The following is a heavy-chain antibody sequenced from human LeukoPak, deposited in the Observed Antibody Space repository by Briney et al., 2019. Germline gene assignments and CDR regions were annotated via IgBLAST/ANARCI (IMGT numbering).Heavy chain of an antibody. D-gene: IGHD3-3*01. CDR3: ARVRGITIFGVVIPA. Sequence: SETLSLTCTVSGGSISSYYWSWIRQPAGKGLEWIGEINHIGSTNYNPSLKSRVTISVDTSKNQFSLKLSSVTAADTAVYYCARVRGITIFGVVIPAWGQGTLVTVSS. V-gene: IGHV4-34*01. CDR1: GGSISSYY. CDR2: INHIGST. J-gene: IGHJ5*02.